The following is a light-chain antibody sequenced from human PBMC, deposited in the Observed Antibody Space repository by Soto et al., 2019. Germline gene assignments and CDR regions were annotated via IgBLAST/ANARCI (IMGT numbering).Light chain of an antibody. V-gene: IGKV1-5*03. CDR1: QSLTIW. CDR2: KTS. CDR3: QHWTAYPWT. Sequence: DIHMTQSPSTLSASVGDRVTITCRASQSLTIWLAWYQQKPGKAPNLLNYKTSSLESGVPSRFSGSGSGTHVTLTISSLQPDDFATYYCQHWTAYPWTFGQGPKVEV. J-gene: IGKJ1*01.